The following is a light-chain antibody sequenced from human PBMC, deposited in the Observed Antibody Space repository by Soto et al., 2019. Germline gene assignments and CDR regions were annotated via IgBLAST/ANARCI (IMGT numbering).Light chain of an antibody. V-gene: IGKV1-12*01. J-gene: IGKJ4*01. CDR3: QQASSFPLT. CDR2: GAS. Sequence: DIQMTQSPSSVSASVGDRITITCRSSQGIGSWLAWYQQKPGKPPKLLISGASNLRSGVPSRFSGSGSGTDFTLTISNLQPEDSSTYYCQQASSFPLTFGGGTKVEI. CDR1: QGIGSW.